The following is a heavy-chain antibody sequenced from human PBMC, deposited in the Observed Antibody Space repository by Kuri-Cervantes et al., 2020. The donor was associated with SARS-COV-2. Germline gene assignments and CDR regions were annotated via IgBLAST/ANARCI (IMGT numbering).Heavy chain of an antibody. J-gene: IGHJ6*03. D-gene: IGHD4-17*01. V-gene: IGHV3-23*01. CDR1: GFTFPNYA. Sequence: LTCAASGFTFPNYAMTWVRQAPGRGLEWVSVIRDRGDNTYYAESVKGRFTISRDNAKNTLYLHMNTLGPEDTAVYFCAKGGDFGDFCNSDYSYYIDVWGKGTMVTVSS. CDR2: IRDRGDNT. CDR3: AKGGDFGDFCNSDYSYYIDV.